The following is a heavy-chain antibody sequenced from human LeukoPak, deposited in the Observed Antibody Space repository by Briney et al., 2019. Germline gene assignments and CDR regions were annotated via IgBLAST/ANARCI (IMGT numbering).Heavy chain of an antibody. J-gene: IGHJ4*02. CDR3: AKEVERSGHYFDY. Sequence: GRSLRLSCAASGFTFSSYGMLWVRQAPGKGLEWVAVISYDGSNKYYADSVKGRFTISRDNSKNTLYLQMNSLRAEDTAVYYCAKEVERSGHYFDYWGQGTLVTVSS. CDR2: ISYDGSNK. V-gene: IGHV3-30*18. D-gene: IGHD3-10*01. CDR1: GFTFSSYG.